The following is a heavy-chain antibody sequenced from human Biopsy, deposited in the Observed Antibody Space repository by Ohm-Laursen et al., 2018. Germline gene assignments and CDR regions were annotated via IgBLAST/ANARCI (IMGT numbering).Heavy chain of an antibody. CDR1: GYTFGNYG. Sequence: ASVKVSCMASGYTFGNYGVSWARQAPGQGLEWMGWISAYNNNDTNYAQNFQDRVTLTADTSTNIAYIELRSLRPDDTAIYYCARDRYRWNIVAVLAAHYNDFYYALDVWGQGTTVTVSS. V-gene: IGHV1-18*01. CDR3: ARDRYRWNIVAVLAAHYNDFYYALDV. CDR2: ISAYNNNDT. J-gene: IGHJ6*02. D-gene: IGHD2-15*01.